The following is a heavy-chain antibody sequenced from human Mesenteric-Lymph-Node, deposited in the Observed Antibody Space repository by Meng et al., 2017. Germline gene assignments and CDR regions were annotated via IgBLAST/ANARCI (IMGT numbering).Heavy chain of an antibody. CDR2: IYHSGST. CDR3: ASFPPPGKQWLVTDY. CDR1: GGSISSSNW. J-gene: IGHJ4*02. V-gene: IGHV4-4*02. Sequence: QVPLQESGPGLVKPSGPLPLTCAVSGGSISSSNWWSWVRQPPGKGLEWIGEIYHSGSTNYNPSLKSRVTISVDKSKNQFSLKLSSVTAADTAVYYCASFPPPGKQWLVTDYWGQGTLVTVSS. D-gene: IGHD6-19*01.